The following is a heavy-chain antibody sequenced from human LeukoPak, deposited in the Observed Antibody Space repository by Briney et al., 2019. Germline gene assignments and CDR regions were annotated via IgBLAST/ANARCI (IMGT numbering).Heavy chain of an antibody. Sequence: GESRNISYKGSGSKFTGYWIGGGGRMPGKGLEGRGIIYPGDSDPRYSPSFPGQVTISPDKSISTAYLQWSSLKASDTAMSYCAIGTTGNYYMDVWGKGTTVTVSS. V-gene: IGHV5-51*01. D-gene: IGHD4-11*01. CDR1: GSKFTGYW. CDR2: IYPGDSDP. CDR3: AIGTTGNYYMDV. J-gene: IGHJ6*03.